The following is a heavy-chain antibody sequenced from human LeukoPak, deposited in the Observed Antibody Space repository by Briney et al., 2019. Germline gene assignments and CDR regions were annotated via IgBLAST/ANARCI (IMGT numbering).Heavy chain of an antibody. CDR3: ARGPSYYDSSGSQYYFDS. Sequence: GESLKISCKGSGYSFTTYWIGWVRHVPGKGLECMGIIYPGDSDTRYSPSFQGQVTISADKSINTAYLQWSSLKASDTAMFYCARGPSYYDSSGSQYYFDSWGQGTLVTVSS. CDR2: IYPGDSDT. J-gene: IGHJ4*02. CDR1: GYSFTTYW. V-gene: IGHV5-51*03. D-gene: IGHD3-22*01.